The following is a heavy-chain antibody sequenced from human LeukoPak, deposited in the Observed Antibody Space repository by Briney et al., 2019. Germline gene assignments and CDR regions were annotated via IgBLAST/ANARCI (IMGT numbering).Heavy chain of an antibody. CDR1: GGSFSGYY. V-gene: IGHV4-34*01. Sequence: SETLSLTCAVYGGSFSGYYWSWIRQPPGKGLEWIGEINHSGSTNYNPSLTSRVTISVDTSKNQFSLTLSSVTAADTAVYYCARSTLRPYYYDSSGYFSAFDIWGQGTMVTVSS. CDR3: ARSTLRPYYYDSSGYFSAFDI. D-gene: IGHD3-22*01. J-gene: IGHJ3*02. CDR2: INHSGST.